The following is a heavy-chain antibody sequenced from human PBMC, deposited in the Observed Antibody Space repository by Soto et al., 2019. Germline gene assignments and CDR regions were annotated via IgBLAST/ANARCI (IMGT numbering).Heavy chain of an antibody. Sequence: QLQLQESGPGLVKPSETLSLTCTVSGGSISSSSYYWGWIRQPPGKGLEWIGSIYYSGSTYYNPSLKSRVTISVDTSKNQFSLKLSSVTAADTAVYYYARQRSWYGYYYYGMDVWGQGTTVTVSS. J-gene: IGHJ6*02. CDR3: ARQRSWYGYYYYGMDV. CDR1: GGSISSSSYY. V-gene: IGHV4-39*01. CDR2: IYYSGST. D-gene: IGHD6-13*01.